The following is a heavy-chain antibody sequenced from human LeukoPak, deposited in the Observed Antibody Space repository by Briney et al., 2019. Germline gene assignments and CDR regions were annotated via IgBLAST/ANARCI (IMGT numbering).Heavy chain of an antibody. CDR2: IYYSGST. J-gene: IGHJ5*02. V-gene: IGHV4-59*08. CDR3: ARAGAMVFSGP. CDR1: GGSISSYY. Sequence: PSETLSLTCTVSGGSISSYYWSWIRQPPGKGLEWIGYIYYSGSTNYNPSLKSRVTISVDTSKNQFSLKLSSVTAADTAVYYCARAGAMVFSGPWGQGTLVTVSS. D-gene: IGHD5-18*01.